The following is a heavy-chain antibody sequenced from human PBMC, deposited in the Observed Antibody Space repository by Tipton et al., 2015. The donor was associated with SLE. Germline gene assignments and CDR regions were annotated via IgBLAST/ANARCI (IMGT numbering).Heavy chain of an antibody. V-gene: IGHV4-30-2*01. CDR3: ARGGLGSDLRGSIYFGS. J-gene: IGHJ4*02. Sequence: TLSLTCAISSGSISSAGYSWTWIRQPPGKGLEWIGYIYHSGGTYYNPSLKSRVTISVDRSKNQFSLRLNSVTAADTAVYYCARGGLGSDLRGSIYFGSWGQGTLVTVSS. D-gene: IGHD7-27*01. CDR1: SGSISSAGYS. CDR2: IYHSGGT.